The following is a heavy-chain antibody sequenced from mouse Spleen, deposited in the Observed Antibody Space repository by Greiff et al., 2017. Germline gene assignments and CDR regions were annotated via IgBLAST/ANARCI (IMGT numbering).Heavy chain of an antibody. CDR3: ARELDYYGSSYVGFAY. CDR2: IYPGDGDT. D-gene: IGHD1-1*01. J-gene: IGHJ3*01. Sequence: QVQLKQSGPELVKPGASVKISCKASGYAFSSSWMNWVKQRPGKGLEWIGRIYPGDGDTNYNGKFKGKATLTADKSSSTAYMQLSSLTSEDSAVYFCARELDYYGSSYVGFAYWGQGTLVTVSA. CDR1: GYAFSSSW. V-gene: IGHV1-82*01.